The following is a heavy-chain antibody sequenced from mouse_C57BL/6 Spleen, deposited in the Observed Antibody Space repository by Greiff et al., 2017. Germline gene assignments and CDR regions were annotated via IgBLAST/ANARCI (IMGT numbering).Heavy chain of an antibody. Sequence: EVQGVESGGGLVKPGGSLKLSCAASGFTFSDYGMHWVRQAPEKGLEWVAYISSGSSTIYYADTVKGRFTISRDNAKNTLFLQMTSLRSEDTAMYYCASYGYEDAMDYWGQGTSVTVSS. V-gene: IGHV5-17*01. CDR2: ISSGSSTI. CDR1: GFTFSDYG. D-gene: IGHD2-2*01. J-gene: IGHJ4*01. CDR3: ASYGYEDAMDY.